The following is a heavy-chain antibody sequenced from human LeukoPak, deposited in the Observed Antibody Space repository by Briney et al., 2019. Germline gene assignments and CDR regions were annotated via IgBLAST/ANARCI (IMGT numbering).Heavy chain of an antibody. D-gene: IGHD4-17*01. Sequence: HPGGSLRLSCAVSGFTFTDSWMHWVRQVPGKGLVWVSRISSDGITTGYADSVKGRFTISRDNAKNTLYLQMNSLRAEDTAVYYCARDHHYGQVDYWGQGTLVTVSS. CDR2: ISSDGITT. V-gene: IGHV3-74*01. J-gene: IGHJ4*02. CDR3: ARDHHYGQVDY. CDR1: GFTFTDSW.